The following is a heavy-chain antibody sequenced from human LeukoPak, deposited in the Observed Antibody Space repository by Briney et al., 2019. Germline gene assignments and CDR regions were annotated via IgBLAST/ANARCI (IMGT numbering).Heavy chain of an antibody. D-gene: IGHD5-18*01. J-gene: IGHJ6*04. CDR2: IYYSGST. CDR1: GGSISSSSYY. V-gene: IGHV4-39*01. CDR3: ARLTDTAMSHPVGDV. Sequence: PSETLSLTCTVSGGSISSSSYYWGWIRQPPGKGLEWIGSIYYSGSTYYNPSLKSRVTISVDTSKNQFSLKLSSVTAAVTAVYYCARLTDTAMSHPVGDVWGKGTTVTVSS.